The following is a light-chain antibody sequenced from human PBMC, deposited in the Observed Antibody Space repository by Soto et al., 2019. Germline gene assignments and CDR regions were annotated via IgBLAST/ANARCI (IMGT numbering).Light chain of an antibody. V-gene: IGKV3-11*01. CDR3: QLRSCWPPRLT. CDR2: DAS. J-gene: IGKJ4*01. CDR1: ESIGNY. Sequence: EVVLTQSPATLSLSPGERATLSCRASESIGNYLAWYQQKLGQAHKLLIYDASHRAIGIPGRFSGDGSGTDVILTISSVEPEDFAVYYCQLRSCWPPRLTFGGGTKVEIK.